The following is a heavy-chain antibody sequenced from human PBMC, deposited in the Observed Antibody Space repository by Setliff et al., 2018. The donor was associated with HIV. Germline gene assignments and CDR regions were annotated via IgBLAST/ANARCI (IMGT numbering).Heavy chain of an antibody. Sequence: SETLSLTCAVYGESLSPYYWSWIRQPPGKGLEWIGEINHSGSNNYNPSLKSRVSLSVDTSKNQFSLNLRSVTAADTAVYYCARGLGMVESTTPFDYWGQGTLVTSPQ. J-gene: IGHJ4*02. CDR3: ARGLGMVESTTPFDY. CDR1: GESLSPYY. V-gene: IGHV4-34*01. CDR2: INHSGSN. D-gene: IGHD1-26*01.